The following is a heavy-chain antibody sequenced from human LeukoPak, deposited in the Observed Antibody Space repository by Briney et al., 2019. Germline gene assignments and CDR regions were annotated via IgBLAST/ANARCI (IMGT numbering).Heavy chain of an antibody. CDR3: ASDYYGSGRQII. CDR1: GGSISSSSYY. J-gene: IGHJ3*02. V-gene: IGHV4-30-4*01. CDR2: IYYSGST. Sequence: SETLSLTCTVSGGSISSSSYYWSWIRQPPGKGLEWIGYIYYSGSTYYNPSLKSRVTISVDTSKNKFSLKLSSVTAADTAVYYCASDYYGSGRQIIWGQGTMVTVSS. D-gene: IGHD3-10*01.